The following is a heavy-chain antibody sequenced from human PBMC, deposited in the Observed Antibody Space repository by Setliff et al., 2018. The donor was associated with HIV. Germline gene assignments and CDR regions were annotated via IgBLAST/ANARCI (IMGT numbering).Heavy chain of an antibody. CDR3: ARESSGTGTTPYNWFDP. CDR2: INPSGGST. V-gene: IGHV1-46*01. CDR1: GYTFTSYY. D-gene: IGHD1-7*01. Sequence: GASVKVSCKASGYTFTSYYMHWVRQAPGQGLEWMGIINPSGGSTSYAQKFQGRVTMTRDTSTSTVYMELSSLRSEDTAVYYCARESSGTGTTPYNWFDPWGQGTLVTVSS. J-gene: IGHJ5*02.